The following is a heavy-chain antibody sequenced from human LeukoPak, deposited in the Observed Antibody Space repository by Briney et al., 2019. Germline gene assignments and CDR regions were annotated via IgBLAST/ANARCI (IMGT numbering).Heavy chain of an antibody. V-gene: IGHV4-61*02. CDR2: IYTSGST. D-gene: IGHD6-6*01. J-gene: IGHJ4*02. Sequence: SETLSLTCTVSGGSISSGSYYWSWIRQPAGKGLEWIGRIYTSGSTNYNPSLKSRVTTSVDTSKNQFSLKLSSVTAADTAVYYCARARPDRWSLDYWGQGTLVTVSS. CDR1: GGSISSGSYY. CDR3: ARARPDRWSLDY.